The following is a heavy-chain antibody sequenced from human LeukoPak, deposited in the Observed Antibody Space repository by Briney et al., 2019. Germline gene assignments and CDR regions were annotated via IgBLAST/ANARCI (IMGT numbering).Heavy chain of an antibody. CDR2: ISYDGNIK. CDR3: ARAHLSSSSTDYMDV. D-gene: IGHD6-6*01. V-gene: IGHV3-30*04. J-gene: IGHJ6*03. CDR1: GFTLSSHA. Sequence: GGPLRLSCAASGFTLSSHAIHWVRQAPGKGLEWVALISYDGNIKYYADSVKGRFTISRDNSKNTLSLQMNSLRPEDTAVYYCARAHLSSSSTDYMDVWGKGTTVTVSS.